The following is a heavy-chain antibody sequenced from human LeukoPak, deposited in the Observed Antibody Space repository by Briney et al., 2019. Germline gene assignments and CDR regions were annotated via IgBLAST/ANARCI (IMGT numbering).Heavy chain of an antibody. CDR2: INPNSGGT. D-gene: IGHD6-19*01. J-gene: IGHJ4*02. CDR1: GYTFIDYY. V-gene: IGHV1-2*06. CDR3: ARDLAGYSSGWYYFDY. Sequence: GASVKVSCKASGYTFIDYYIHWVRQAPGQGLEWMGRINPNSGGTSYVQKFQDRVTMTRDASISTAYMELSRLRSDDTAVYCCARDLAGYSSGWYYFDYWGQGTLVTVSP.